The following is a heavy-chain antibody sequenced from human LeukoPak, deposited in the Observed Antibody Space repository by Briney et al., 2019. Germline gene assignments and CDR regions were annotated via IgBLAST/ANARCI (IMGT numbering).Heavy chain of an antibody. D-gene: IGHD4-17*01. Sequence: GRSLRLSCAASGFTFSSYGMHWVRQAPGKGLEWVAVIWYGGSNKYYADSVKGRFTISRDNSKNTLYLQMNSLRAEDTAVYYCAKTYGDALDYWGQGTLVTVSS. V-gene: IGHV3-33*08. CDR2: IWYGGSNK. CDR1: GFTFSSYG. J-gene: IGHJ4*02. CDR3: AKTYGDALDY.